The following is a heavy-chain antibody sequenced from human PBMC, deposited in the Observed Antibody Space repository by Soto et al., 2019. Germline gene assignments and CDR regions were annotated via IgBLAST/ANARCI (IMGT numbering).Heavy chain of an antibody. V-gene: IGHV1-3*01. J-gene: IGHJ3*02. CDR1: GYTFTSYA. CDR3: ARGGGEVVVVWAAAFDI. Sequence: ASVKVSCKASGYTFTSYAMHWVRQAPGQRLEWMGWINAGNGNTKYSQKFQGRVTITRDTSASTAYMELSSLRSEDTAVYYCARGGGEVVVVWAAAFDIWGQGTMVTVSS. CDR2: INAGNGNT. D-gene: IGHD2-15*01.